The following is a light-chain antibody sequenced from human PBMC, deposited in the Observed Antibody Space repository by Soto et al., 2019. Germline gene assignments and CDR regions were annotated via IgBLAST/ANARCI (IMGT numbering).Light chain of an antibody. CDR2: AAS. Sequence: DIQMTQSPSSLSASVGDRITITCRASQSISRYLNWYQHKPGKAPKLLINAASSLERGVPSRFSGGESGTDFTLNISSLQPEDFANYYGQQNYRATPWTFGQGTKVDIK. CDR3: QQNYRATPWT. V-gene: IGKV1-39*01. J-gene: IGKJ1*01. CDR1: QSISRY.